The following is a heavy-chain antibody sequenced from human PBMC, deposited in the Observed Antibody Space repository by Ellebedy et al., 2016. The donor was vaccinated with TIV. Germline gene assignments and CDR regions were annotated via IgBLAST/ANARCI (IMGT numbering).Heavy chain of an antibody. V-gene: IGHV1-18*04. Sequence: ASVKVSCKASGYTFTSHGISWVRQAPGQGLEWMGWISAYNGNTNYAQKFQGRVTMTTDTSTSTAYMELRSLRSDDTAVYYCAREAYYDILTGYYGHYGMDVWGQGTTVTVSS. D-gene: IGHD3-9*01. CDR3: AREAYYDILTGYYGHYGMDV. CDR1: GYTFTSHG. J-gene: IGHJ6*02. CDR2: ISAYNGNT.